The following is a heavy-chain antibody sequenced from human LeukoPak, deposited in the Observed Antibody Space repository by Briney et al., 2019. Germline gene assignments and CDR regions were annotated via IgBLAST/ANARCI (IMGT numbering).Heavy chain of an antibody. CDR2: INHSGST. CDR3: ARGRLQGVYYFDY. J-gene: IGHJ4*02. Sequence: SQRLSPACAVYGGSFTGYYWSWIRQPPGKRLESLGEINHSGSTNYNPSLKSRVTISVDTSKNQFSLKLSSVTAADTAVYYCARGRLQGVYYFDYWGQGTLVAVSS. D-gene: IGHD4-11*01. V-gene: IGHV4-34*01. CDR1: GGSFTGYY.